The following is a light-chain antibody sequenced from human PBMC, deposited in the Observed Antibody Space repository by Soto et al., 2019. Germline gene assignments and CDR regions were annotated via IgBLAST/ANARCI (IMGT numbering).Light chain of an antibody. V-gene: IGKV3-11*01. CDR1: QSVSSY. CDR3: HQRQSWPRT. CDR2: DAS. J-gene: IGKJ1*01. Sequence: EIVLTQSPDTLYLSPGERSTLSCRASQSVSSYLAWYQQKPGQAPRLLIYDASNRATGIPARFSGSGSGTDFTLTISDVEPEDFAVYYCHQRQSWPRTFGQGTNVDVK.